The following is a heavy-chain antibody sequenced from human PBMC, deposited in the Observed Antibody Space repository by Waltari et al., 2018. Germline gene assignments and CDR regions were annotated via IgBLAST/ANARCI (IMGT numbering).Heavy chain of an antibody. CDR2: IYSGGST. Sequence: EVQLVESGGGLVQPGGSLRLSCAASGFTVSSNYMSWVRQAPGKGLEWVSVIYSGGSTYYADSVKGRFTISRDNSKNTLYLQMNSLRAEDTAVYYCAREDSSSWFRYFQHWGQGTLVTVSS. CDR3: AREDSSSWFRYFQH. D-gene: IGHD6-13*01. V-gene: IGHV3-66*01. CDR1: GFTVSSNY. J-gene: IGHJ1*01.